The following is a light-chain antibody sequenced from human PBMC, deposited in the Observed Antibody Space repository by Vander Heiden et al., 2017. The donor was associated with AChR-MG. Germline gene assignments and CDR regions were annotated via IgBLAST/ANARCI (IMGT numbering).Light chain of an antibody. V-gene: IGLV2-14*01. J-gene: IGLJ1*01. CDR2: DVS. CDR1: SSAVGGNND. CDR3: SSYTSSSTPDV. Sequence: SALTQPAPVSGSPGPSITLPCTGTSSAVGGNNDVSYYQQHPAKAPKLMIDDVSKRPAGVASRFSGSKSGNTASLTISGHQAEDEADYYCSSYTSSSTPDVFGTGTKVTVL.